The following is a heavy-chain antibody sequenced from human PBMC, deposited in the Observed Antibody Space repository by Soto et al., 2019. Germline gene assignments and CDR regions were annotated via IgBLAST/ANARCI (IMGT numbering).Heavy chain of an antibody. J-gene: IGHJ6*02. CDR3: ARGLYGDPYYYYGMDV. D-gene: IGHD4-17*01. CDR2: INPNSGGT. CDR1: GYTFTGYY. Sequence: ASVQVSCKASGYTFTGYYMHWVRQAPGQGLEWMGWINPNSGGTNYAQKSQGRVTMTRDTSISTAYMELSRLRSDDTAVYYCARGLYGDPYYYYGMDVWGQGTTVTV. V-gene: IGHV1-2*02.